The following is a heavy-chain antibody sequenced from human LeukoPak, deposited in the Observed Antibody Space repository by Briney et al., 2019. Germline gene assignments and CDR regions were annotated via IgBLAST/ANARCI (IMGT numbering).Heavy chain of an antibody. CDR2: IYSGGST. J-gene: IGHJ6*02. Sequence: GGSLRLPCAASGFTFSSCAMSWVRQAPGKGLEWVSVIYSGGSTYYADSVKGRFTISRDNSKNTLYLQMNSLRAEDTAVYYCARDIMVRGVSYGMDVWGQGTTVTVSS. CDR3: ARDIMVRGVSYGMDV. V-gene: IGHV3-66*01. D-gene: IGHD3-10*01. CDR1: GFTFSSCA.